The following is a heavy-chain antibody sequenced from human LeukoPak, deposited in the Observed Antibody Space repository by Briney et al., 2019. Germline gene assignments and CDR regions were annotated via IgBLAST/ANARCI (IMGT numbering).Heavy chain of an antibody. CDR2: VSGSASNT. D-gene: IGHD4-17*01. CDR3: AKGFQTYGELSFDV. J-gene: IGHJ4*02. Sequence: GGSLRLSCAASGFTFSNYAMSWVRQAPGKGLERVSTVSGSASNTYYADSVKGRFTISRDNSKTTLYLQMNSLRADDTAVYYCAKGFQTYGELSFDVWGQGTLVAVSS. V-gene: IGHV3-23*01. CDR1: GFTFSNYA.